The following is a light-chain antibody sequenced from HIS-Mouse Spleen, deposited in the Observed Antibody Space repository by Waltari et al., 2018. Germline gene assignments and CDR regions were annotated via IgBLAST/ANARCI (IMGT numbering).Light chain of an antibody. CDR3: QAWDSSTVV. J-gene: IGLJ2*01. CDR2: HDS. CDR1: KLGDKY. V-gene: IGLV3-1*01. Sequence: SYELTQPPSVSVSPGQPASITCSGDKLGDKYACWYQQKPGQSPVLVIYHDSKRPSGIPERFSGSTSGNTATLTISGTQAMDEADYYCQAWDSSTVVFGGGTKLTVL.